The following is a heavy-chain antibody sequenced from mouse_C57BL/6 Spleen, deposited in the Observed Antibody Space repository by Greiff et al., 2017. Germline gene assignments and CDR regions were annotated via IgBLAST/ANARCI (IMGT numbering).Heavy chain of an antibody. J-gene: IGHJ4*01. Sequence: VQLQQPGAELVRPGSSVKLSCKASGYTFTSYWMDWVKQRPGQGLEWIGNIYPSDSETHYNQKFKDKATLTVDKSSSTAYMQLSSLTSEDSAVYYCARRGLQDAMDYWGQGTSVTVSS. CDR1: GYTFTSYW. CDR3: ARRGLQDAMDY. CDR2: IYPSDSET. D-gene: IGHD2-13*01. V-gene: IGHV1-61*01.